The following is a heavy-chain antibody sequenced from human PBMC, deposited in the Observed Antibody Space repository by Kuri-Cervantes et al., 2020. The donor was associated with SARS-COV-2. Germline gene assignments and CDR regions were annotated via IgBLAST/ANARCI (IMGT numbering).Heavy chain of an antibody. CDR1: GGSFSGYY. CDR2: INHSGST. Sequence: SETLSLTCAVYGGSFSGYYWSWIRQPPGKGLEWIGEINHSGSTNYNPSLKSRVTISVDTSKNQFSLGLSSVTAADTAVYYCAREPWGYGPGGYWSQGTLVTVSS. V-gene: IGHV4-34*01. J-gene: IGHJ4*02. D-gene: IGHD5-18*01. CDR3: AREPWGYGPGGY.